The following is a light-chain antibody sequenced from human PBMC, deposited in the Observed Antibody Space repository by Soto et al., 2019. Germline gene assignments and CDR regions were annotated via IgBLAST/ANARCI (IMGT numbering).Light chain of an antibody. CDR3: QQSYSTPIT. V-gene: IGKV1-39*01. Sequence: DIQMTQSPSSLSASVGDRVTITCRSSQSISSYLNWYQQKPGKAPKLLIYAASSLQSGVPSRLSGSGSGTDFTLPISSLQPEDFATYYCQQSYSTPITFGGGTKVEIK. CDR2: AAS. J-gene: IGKJ4*01. CDR1: QSISSY.